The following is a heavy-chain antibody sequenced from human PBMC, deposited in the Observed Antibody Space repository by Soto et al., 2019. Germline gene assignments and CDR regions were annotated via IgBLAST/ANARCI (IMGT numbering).Heavy chain of an antibody. J-gene: IGHJ3*02. CDR2: ISGSGGST. V-gene: IGHV3-23*01. Sequence: LRLSCAASGFTFSSYAMSWARQAPGKGLEWVSAISGSGGSTYYADSVKGRFTISRDNSKNTLYLQMNSLRAEDTAVYYCAKDGGGATDPDAFDIWGQGTMVTVSS. D-gene: IGHD1-26*01. CDR3: AKDGGGATDPDAFDI. CDR1: GFTFSSYA.